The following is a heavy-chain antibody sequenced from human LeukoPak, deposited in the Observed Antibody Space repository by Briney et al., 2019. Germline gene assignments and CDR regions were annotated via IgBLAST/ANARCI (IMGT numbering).Heavy chain of an antibody. D-gene: IGHD6-19*01. CDR2: ISYDGSNK. Sequence: GGSLRLSCAASGFTFSSYAMHWVRQAPGKGLEWVAVISYDGSNKYYADSVKGRFTISRDNSKNTLYLQMNSLRAEDTAVYYCASLSIAVAGTALYDYWGQGTLVTVSS. V-gene: IGHV3-30*04. CDR1: GFTFSSYA. J-gene: IGHJ4*02. CDR3: ASLSIAVAGTALYDY.